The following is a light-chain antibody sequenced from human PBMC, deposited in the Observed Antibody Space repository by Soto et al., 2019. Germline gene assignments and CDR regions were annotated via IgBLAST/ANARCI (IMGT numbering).Light chain of an antibody. Sequence: MTQSPSTLSASVGDRVTITCRASQSISGNLAWYQQKPGQAPRLLIYGASTRATGIPARFSGSGSGTEFTLTISSLQSEDFAVYYCQQYNNGPRTFGQGTKVEIK. J-gene: IGKJ1*01. CDR2: GAS. CDR3: QQYNNGPRT. CDR1: QSISGN. V-gene: IGKV3-15*01.